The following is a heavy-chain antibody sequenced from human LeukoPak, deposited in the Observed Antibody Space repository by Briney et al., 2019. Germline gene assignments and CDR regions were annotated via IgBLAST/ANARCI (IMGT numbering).Heavy chain of an antibody. V-gene: IGHV3-13*01. CDR3: AKGAYYYDSSSYYGAPYYFDY. J-gene: IGHJ4*02. CDR1: GFTFSTYD. D-gene: IGHD3-22*01. CDR2: IATAGDT. Sequence: GGSLRLSCAASGFTFSTYDMHWVRQAPGKGLEWVSTIATAGDTYYPGSVKGRFTISRENAKSSLYLQMNSLRAGDTAVYYCAKGAYYYDSSSYYGAPYYFDYWGQGTLVTVSS.